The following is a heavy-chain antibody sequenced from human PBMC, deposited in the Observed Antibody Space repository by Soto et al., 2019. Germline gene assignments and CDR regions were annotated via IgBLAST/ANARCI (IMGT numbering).Heavy chain of an antibody. D-gene: IGHD1-26*01. CDR1: GITFSSYA. Sequence: EVQLLESGGGLVQSGGSLRLSCAVSGITFSSYAMSWVRQAPGKGLEWVSGVSGDTGSTFYADSVKGRCIVSRDNSKNTLYLNMNSLRADDTAVYYCAKDGSGSYQPTFFDYWGQGTLVTVSS. J-gene: IGHJ4*02. V-gene: IGHV3-23*01. CDR3: AKDGSGSYQPTFFDY. CDR2: VSGDTGST.